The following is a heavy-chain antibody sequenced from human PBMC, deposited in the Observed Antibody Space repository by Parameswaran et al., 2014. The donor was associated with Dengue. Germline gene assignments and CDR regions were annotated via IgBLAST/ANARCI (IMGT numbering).Heavy chain of an antibody. CDR3: AKEEGLDF. V-gene: IGHV3-30*18. J-gene: IGHJ4*02. Sequence: QAGGSLRLSCAASGFPFDFYGMHWVRQAPGKGLEWVALISYDGKNKYYADSVRGRFTVSRDNSRNTLYLQLNSLIIEDGGVYFCAKEEGLDFWGQGTLVTVSS. CDR1: GFPFDFYG. CDR2: ISYDGKNK.